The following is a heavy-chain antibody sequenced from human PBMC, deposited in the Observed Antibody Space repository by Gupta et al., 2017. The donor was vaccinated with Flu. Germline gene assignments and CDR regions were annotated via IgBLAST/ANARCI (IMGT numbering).Heavy chain of an antibody. V-gene: IGHV1-2*02. J-gene: IGHJ4*02. D-gene: IGHD6-6*01. Sequence: YYMHWVRQAPGQGLEWMAWINPNTGGINIAQKFQGRVTVTSDTSITTAYMDLGRLTLDDTAVYYCARDHRSPPTFDYWGQGTLITVSS. CDR3: ARDHRSPPTFDY. CDR2: INPNTGGI. CDR1: YY.